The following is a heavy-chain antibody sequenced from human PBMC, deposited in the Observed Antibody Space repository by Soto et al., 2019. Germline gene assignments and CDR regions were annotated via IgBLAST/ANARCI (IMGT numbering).Heavy chain of an antibody. CDR1: GFTSGSYW. CDR2: IQQDGRER. Sequence: ASLLLSCEASGFTSGSYWMDWVRQAPGKGLEWVANIQQDGRERHYGDSVKGRFTISRDNAKNSLYLEMNSLRAEDTAFYYCVREGRLLGAFDIWGQGTMVIVSS. V-gene: IGHV3-7*03. D-gene: IGHD3-10*01. J-gene: IGHJ3*02. CDR3: VREGRLLGAFDI.